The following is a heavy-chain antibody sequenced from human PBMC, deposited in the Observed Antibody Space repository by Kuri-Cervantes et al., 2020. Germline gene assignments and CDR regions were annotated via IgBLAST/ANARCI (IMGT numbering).Heavy chain of an antibody. CDR3: AQVAVTPIFDY. J-gene: IGHJ4*02. Sequence: GGSLRLSCAASGFTVSSNHISWVRQAPGKGLEWVSVIYSGGSTYYADSVKGRFTISRDNSKNTLYLQMNSLRAEDTAVYYCAQVAVTPIFDYWGQGTLVTVSS. V-gene: IGHV3-66*01. CDR2: IYSGGST. CDR1: GFTVSSNH. D-gene: IGHD2-21*02.